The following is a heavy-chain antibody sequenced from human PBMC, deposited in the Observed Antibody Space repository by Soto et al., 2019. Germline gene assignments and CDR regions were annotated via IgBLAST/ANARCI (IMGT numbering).Heavy chain of an antibody. CDR2: IYYSGST. D-gene: IGHD2-15*01. V-gene: IGHV4-30-4*01. Sequence: PSETLSLTCTVSGGSISSGDYYWSWIRQPPGKGLEWIGYIYYSGSTYYNPSLKSRVTISVDTSKNQFSLKLSSVTAADTAVYYCARGMRSGGSWGVQFDPWGQGTLVTVSS. J-gene: IGHJ5*02. CDR3: ARGMRSGGSWGVQFDP. CDR1: GGSISSGDYY.